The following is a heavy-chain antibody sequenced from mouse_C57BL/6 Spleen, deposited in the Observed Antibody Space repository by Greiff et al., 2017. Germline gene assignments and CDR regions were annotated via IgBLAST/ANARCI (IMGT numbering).Heavy chain of an antibody. CDR2: ISSGGDYI. Sequence: EVKLVESGEGLVKPGGSLKLSCAASGFTFSSYAMSWVRQTPEKRLEWVAYISSGGDYIYYADTVKGRFTISRDNARYTLYLQMSSLKSEDTAMYYWAGGYSNYLAYWGQGTLVTVSA. D-gene: IGHD2-5*01. CDR1: GFTFSSYA. CDR3: AGGYSNYLAY. V-gene: IGHV5S21*01. J-gene: IGHJ3*01.